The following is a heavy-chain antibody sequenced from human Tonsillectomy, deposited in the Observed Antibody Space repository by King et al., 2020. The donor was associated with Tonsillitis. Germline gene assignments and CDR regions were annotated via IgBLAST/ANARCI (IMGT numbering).Heavy chain of an antibody. Sequence: VQLVESGGGVVQPGTSLRLSCAASGFTFGNYGMHWVRQAPGKGLEWVALIAYDASYEYYGDSVKGRFTISRDNSKNTLYLEMNSLRVEDTAVYYCAKEGIGVSDLYFDFWGRGALLTVSS. J-gene: IGHJ2*01. CDR3: AKEGIGVSDLYFDF. D-gene: IGHD6-13*01. CDR2: IAYDASYE. V-gene: IGHV3-30*18. CDR1: GFTFGNYG.